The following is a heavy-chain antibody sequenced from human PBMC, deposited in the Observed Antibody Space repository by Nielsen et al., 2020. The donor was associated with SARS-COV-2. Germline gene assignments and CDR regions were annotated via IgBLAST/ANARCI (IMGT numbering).Heavy chain of an antibody. Sequence: WIRQPPGKGLEWVAVIWYDGSNKYYADSVKGRFTISRDNSKNTLYLQMNSLRAEDTAVYYCARRQIQLWGQSGGMDVWGQGTTVTVSS. CDR2: IWYDGSNK. V-gene: IGHV3-33*01. CDR3: ARRQIQLWGQSGGMDV. J-gene: IGHJ6*02. D-gene: IGHD5-18*01.